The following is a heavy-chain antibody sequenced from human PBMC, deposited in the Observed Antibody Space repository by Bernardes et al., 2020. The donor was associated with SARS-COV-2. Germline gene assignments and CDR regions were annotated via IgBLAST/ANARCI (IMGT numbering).Heavy chain of an antibody. V-gene: IGHV4-4*02. J-gene: IGHJ4*02. D-gene: IGHD1-26*01. CDR2: VHHSGTT. Sequence: SETLSLTCAVSGGSISSENWWSWVRQSPGKGLEWIGEVHHSGTTYYNPSLKSRVFLSVDKSKNQFSLKLSSVTAADTAFYYCTRGSKWEWGRGALVTVSS. CDR1: GGSISSENW. CDR3: TRGSKWE.